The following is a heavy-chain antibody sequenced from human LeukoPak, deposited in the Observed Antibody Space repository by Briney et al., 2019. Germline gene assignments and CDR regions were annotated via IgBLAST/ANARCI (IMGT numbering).Heavy chain of an antibody. CDR3: ARVISGSLYY. Sequence: VASVTVSFKASGYTFTGYYIHWVRQAPGQGLGWMGWIDPNSGGTNYAQNFQGRVTMTRDTSISTAYMELSRLRSDDTAVYYCARVISGSLYYWGQGTLVTVSS. CDR2: IDPNSGGT. J-gene: IGHJ4*02. D-gene: IGHD1-26*01. CDR1: GYTFTGYY. V-gene: IGHV1-2*02.